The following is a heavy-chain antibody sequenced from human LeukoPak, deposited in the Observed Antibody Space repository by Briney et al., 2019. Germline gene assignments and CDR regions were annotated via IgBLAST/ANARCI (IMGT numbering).Heavy chain of an antibody. CDR1: GFAFSSYT. CDR3: ARDPTPRYCSGGSCYTHYGMDV. Sequence: TGGSLRLSCAASGFAFSSYTMNWVRQAPGKGLEWVSSISSSSSYIYYADSVKGRLTISRDNAKNPLYLQMNSLRAEDTAVYYCARDPTPRYCSGGSCYTHYGMDVWGQGTTVTVSS. V-gene: IGHV3-21*01. D-gene: IGHD2-15*01. CDR2: ISSSSSYI. J-gene: IGHJ6*02.